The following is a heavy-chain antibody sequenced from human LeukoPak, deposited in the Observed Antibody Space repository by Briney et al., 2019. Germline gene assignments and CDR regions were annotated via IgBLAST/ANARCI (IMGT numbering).Heavy chain of an antibody. CDR3: VRRPYCDSIICFGSAFMDV. J-gene: IGHJ6*03. V-gene: IGHV5-51*01. CDR1: GYTSTNYW. CDR2: IYPGASRT. D-gene: IGHD2/OR15-2a*01. Sequence: GESLKISCQGSGYTSTNYWIAWVRQMPGEGVEWMGSIYPGASRTSYGPPFGGQGISPVDKAITTAYLQWSSLEASDTAMYYCVRRPYCDSIICFGSAFMDVWGKGTTVTVSS.